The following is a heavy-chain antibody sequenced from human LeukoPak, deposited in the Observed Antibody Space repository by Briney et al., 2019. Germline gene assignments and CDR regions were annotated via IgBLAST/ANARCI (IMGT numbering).Heavy chain of an antibody. CDR3: ARHPPIFYDSSGYYSPSALDY. V-gene: IGHV4-39*01. CDR1: GGSISSSSYY. CDR2: IYYSGST. D-gene: IGHD3-22*01. J-gene: IGHJ4*02. Sequence: PSETLSLTCTVSGGSISSSSYYWGWIRQPPGKGLEWIGSIYYSGSTYYNPSLKSRVTISVDTSKNQFSLKLSSVTAADTAVYYCARHPPIFYDSSGYYSPSALDYWGQGTPVTVSS.